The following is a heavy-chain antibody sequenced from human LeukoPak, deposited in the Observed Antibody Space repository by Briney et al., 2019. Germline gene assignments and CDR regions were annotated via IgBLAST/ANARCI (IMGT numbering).Heavy chain of an antibody. CDR1: GFAFGDYG. D-gene: IGHD3-10*01. Sequence: GGSLRLSCTASGFAFGDYGMTWVRQAPGKGLEWVSFIRSMAHGGTTEYAASVKGRFTISRDDSRGIAYLQMSSLKTGDTAVYYCARGAMVRGANYYFDYWGQGALVTVSS. CDR2: IRSMAHGGTT. V-gene: IGHV3-49*04. CDR3: ARGAMVRGANYYFDY. J-gene: IGHJ4*02.